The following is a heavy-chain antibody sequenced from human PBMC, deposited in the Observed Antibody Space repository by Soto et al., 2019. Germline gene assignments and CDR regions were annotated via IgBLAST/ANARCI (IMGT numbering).Heavy chain of an antibody. J-gene: IGHJ5*02. D-gene: IGHD3-10*01. CDR3: ARVIRGAYYNSPLDT. CDR2: INPYSGGA. V-gene: IGHV1-2*06. CDR1: GYTFTGYF. Sequence: SVKVSCKASGYTFTGYFMHWVRQAPVQGLEWMGRINPYSGGADYAQSFQGRVTMTRDTSISTVYMELSRLRFDDTAVYYCARVIRGAYYNSPLDTWGQGTVVTVSS.